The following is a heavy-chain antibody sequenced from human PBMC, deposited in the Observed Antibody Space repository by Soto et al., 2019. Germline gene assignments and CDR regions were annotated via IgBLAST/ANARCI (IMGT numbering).Heavy chain of an antibody. V-gene: IGHV3-11*06. CDR3: ARGRGGD. CDR2: ISNSGTYT. Sequence: QVQLVESGGGWVKPGGSLRLSCAASGFTFSAYYMSWIRQAPGKGLEWVSYISNSGTYTNYADSVKGRFPISRDNAKNALYLRMSSLRADDTAVYYCARGRGGDWGQGTLVTVSS. CDR1: GFTFSAYY. J-gene: IGHJ4*02. D-gene: IGHD3-10*01.